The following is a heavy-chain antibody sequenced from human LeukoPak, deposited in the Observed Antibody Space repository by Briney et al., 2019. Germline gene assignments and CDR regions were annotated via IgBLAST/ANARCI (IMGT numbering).Heavy chain of an antibody. CDR2: ISYDGSDK. Sequence: GGSLRLSCAASGFTFSSYAMHWVRQAPGKGLEWVAVISYDGSDKYHADSVKGRCTISRDTSKNTVYLQMSSLRADDTAVYYCARDLFKGSRTSVGYFGLDVWGQGTTAIVSS. D-gene: IGHD2-2*01. CDR3: ARDLFKGSRTSVGYFGLDV. J-gene: IGHJ6*02. V-gene: IGHV3-30*04. CDR1: GFTFSSYA.